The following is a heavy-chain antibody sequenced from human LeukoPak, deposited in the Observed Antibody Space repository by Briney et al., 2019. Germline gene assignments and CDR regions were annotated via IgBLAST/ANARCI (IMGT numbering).Heavy chain of an antibody. J-gene: IGHJ5*02. CDR1: GGTFISYA. CDR3: AIQRIVQNWFDP. Sequence: SVKVSCKASGGTFISYALSWVRQAPGQGLEWMGGIIPIFGTANYAQKFQGRVTITADESTSTAYMELSSLRSEDTAVYYCAIQRIVQNWFDPWGQGTLVTVSS. CDR2: IIPIFGTA. D-gene: IGHD2/OR15-2a*01. V-gene: IGHV1-69*13.